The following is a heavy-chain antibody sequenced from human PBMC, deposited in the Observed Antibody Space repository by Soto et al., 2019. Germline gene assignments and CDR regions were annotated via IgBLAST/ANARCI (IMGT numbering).Heavy chain of an antibody. D-gene: IGHD3-16*01. CDR2: IYYRGST. CDR1: GGSISSGGYY. CDR3: ARGADVWGSYAPGHYFDY. V-gene: IGHV4-31*03. J-gene: IGHJ4*02. Sequence: QVQLQESGPGLVKPSQTLSLTCTVSGGSISSGGYYWSWIRQHPGRGLEWIGYIYYRGSTYYSPSLKSRVTISVDTSKNQFSLQLSSVTAAHTAVYYCARGADVWGSYAPGHYFDYWGQGTLVTVSS.